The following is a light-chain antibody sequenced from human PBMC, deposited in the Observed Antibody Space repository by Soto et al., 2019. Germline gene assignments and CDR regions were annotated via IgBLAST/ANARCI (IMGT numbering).Light chain of an antibody. CDR1: SSDVGGYNY. J-gene: IGLJ1*01. CDR3: SSYTSSSTPYV. V-gene: IGLV2-14*01. Sequence: QSALTQPASVSGSPGQSITISCTGTSSDVGGYNYVSWYQQHPGKAPKLMIYEVSNRPSGVANRFSGSKSGNTASLTISGLQAEDYADYCCSSYTSSSTPYVFGTGTKLTVL. CDR2: EVS.